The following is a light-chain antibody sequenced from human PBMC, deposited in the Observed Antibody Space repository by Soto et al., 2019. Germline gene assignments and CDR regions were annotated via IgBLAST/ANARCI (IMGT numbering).Light chain of an antibody. CDR1: QSISSF. V-gene: IGKV1-39*01. Sequence: DIQMTQSPSSLSASVGDRVTLTCRASQSISSFLNWYQQKPGKAPKVLIYGASSLQTGVPSRFSGSGSETDFTLTISSLQPEDSATYYCQQSHSAWTFGQGTKVEI. CDR3: QQSHSAWT. CDR2: GAS. J-gene: IGKJ1*01.